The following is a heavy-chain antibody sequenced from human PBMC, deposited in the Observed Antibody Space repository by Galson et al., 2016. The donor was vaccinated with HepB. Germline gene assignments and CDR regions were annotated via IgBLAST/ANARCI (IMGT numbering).Heavy chain of an antibody. CDR3: ARGGQRGSFDY. V-gene: IGHV3-30*03. Sequence: SLRLSCAASGFTFRSYGMHWVRQAPGKGLEWVAFISFDGSNKDYADSVKGRFTISRDNSRNTMSLHMNSLRAEDTAVYYRARGGQRGSFDYWGQGTLVTVSS. J-gene: IGHJ4*02. D-gene: IGHD3-10*01. CDR1: GFTFRSYG. CDR2: ISFDGSNK.